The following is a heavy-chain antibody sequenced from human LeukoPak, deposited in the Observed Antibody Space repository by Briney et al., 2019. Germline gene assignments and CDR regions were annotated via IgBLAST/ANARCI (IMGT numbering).Heavy chain of an antibody. Sequence: GGSLRLSCAASGLTFSSYGMHWVRQAPGKGLEWVAFIRYDGSNKYYADSVKGRFTISRDNSKNTLYLQMNSLRAEDTAVYYCAKDRYDYGDLDYWGQGTLVTVSS. D-gene: IGHD4-17*01. CDR2: IRYDGSNK. CDR1: GLTFSSYG. J-gene: IGHJ4*02. CDR3: AKDRYDYGDLDY. V-gene: IGHV3-30*02.